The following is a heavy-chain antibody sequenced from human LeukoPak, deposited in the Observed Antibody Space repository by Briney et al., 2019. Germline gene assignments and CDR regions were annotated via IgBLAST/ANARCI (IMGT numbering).Heavy chain of an antibody. V-gene: IGHV4-4*07. D-gene: IGHD6-19*01. Sequence: SETLSLTCTVSGGSISSYYWSWIRQPAGKGLEWIGRIYTSGSTNYNPSLKSRVTISVDTSKNQFSLKLNSVTAADTAVYYCARENIEVPGHCYFDYWGQGTPVTVSS. CDR2: IYTSGST. J-gene: IGHJ4*02. CDR1: GGSISSYY. CDR3: ARENIEVPGHCYFDY.